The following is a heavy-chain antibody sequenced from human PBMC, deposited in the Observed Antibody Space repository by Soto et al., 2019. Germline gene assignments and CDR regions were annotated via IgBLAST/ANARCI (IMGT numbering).Heavy chain of an antibody. V-gene: IGHV4-61*01. J-gene: IGHJ5*02. CDR3: AREKVRVRGYNDWFDP. Sequence: PSETLSLTCTVSGGSVSSGSYYWSWIRQPPGKGLEWIGYIYYSGSTNYNPSLKSRVTISVDTSKNQFSLKLSSVTAADTAVYYCAREKVRVRGYNDWFDPWGQGTLVTVSS. CDR1: GGSVSSGSYY. CDR2: IYYSGST. D-gene: IGHD5-12*01.